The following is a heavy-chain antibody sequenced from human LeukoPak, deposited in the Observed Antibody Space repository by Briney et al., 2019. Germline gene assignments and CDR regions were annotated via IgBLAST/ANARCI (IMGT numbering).Heavy chain of an antibody. CDR2: IIPILGIA. Sequence: ASVKVSCKASGGTFSSYTISWVRQAPGQGLEWMGRIIPILGIANYAQKFQGRVTITADKSTSTAYMDLSSLRSEDTAVYYCAKAVGDGAFDIWGQGTMVTVSS. D-gene: IGHD5-24*01. CDR1: GGTFSSYT. CDR3: AKAVGDGAFDI. J-gene: IGHJ3*02. V-gene: IGHV1-69*02.